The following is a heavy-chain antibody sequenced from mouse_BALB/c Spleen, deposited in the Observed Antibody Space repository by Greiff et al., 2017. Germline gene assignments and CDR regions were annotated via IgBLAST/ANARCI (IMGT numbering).Heavy chain of an antibody. V-gene: IGHV5-6-3*01. CDR2: INSNGGST. D-gene: IGHD1-1*01. J-gene: IGHJ2*01. CDR1: GFTFSSYG. Sequence: EVQLVESGGGLVQPGGSLKLSCAASGFTFSSYGMSWVRQTPDKRLELVATINSNGGSTYYPDSVKGRFTISRDNAKNTLYLQMSSLKSEDTAMYYCAREGAITTVGDYFDYWGQGTTLTVSS. CDR3: AREGAITTVGDYFDY.